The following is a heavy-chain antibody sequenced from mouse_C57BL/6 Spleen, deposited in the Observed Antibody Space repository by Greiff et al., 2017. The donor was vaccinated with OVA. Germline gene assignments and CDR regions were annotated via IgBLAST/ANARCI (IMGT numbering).Heavy chain of an antibody. CDR3: ARSVYDGYYAMDY. Sequence: QVQLKQSGPELVKPGASVKISCKASGYAFSSSWMNWVKQRPGKGLEWIGRIYPGDGDTNYNGKFKGKATLTADKSSSTAYMQLSSLTSEDSAVYFGARSVYDGYYAMDYWGQGTSVTVSS. CDR2: IYPGDGDT. J-gene: IGHJ4*01. V-gene: IGHV1-82*01. D-gene: IGHD2-3*01. CDR1: GYAFSSSW.